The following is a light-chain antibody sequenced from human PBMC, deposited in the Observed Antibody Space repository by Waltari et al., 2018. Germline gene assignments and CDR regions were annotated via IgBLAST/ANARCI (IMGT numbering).Light chain of an antibody. CDR1: RIDVGSYNL. J-gene: IGLJ3*02. CDR3: CSYAGSGTTWV. CDR2: EDN. V-gene: IGLV2-23*01. Sequence: QSALTQPASVSGSPGQSITISCPGARIDVGSYNLVSWYQQHPDKAPKLMIYEDNKRPSGVSTRFSGSKSGNTASLTISGLQAEDEADYYCCSYAGSGTTWVFGGGTKLTVL.